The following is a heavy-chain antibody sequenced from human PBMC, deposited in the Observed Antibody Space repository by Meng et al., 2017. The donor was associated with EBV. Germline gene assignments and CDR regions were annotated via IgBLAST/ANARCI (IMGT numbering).Heavy chain of an antibody. D-gene: IGHD5-18*01. J-gene: IGHJ4*01. CDR1: VCSFRNES. CDR2: ILNDGGDE. CDR3: AKGTGVGVYRPCDV. V-gene: IGHV3-30*04. Sequence: QLWVSGAGVVRPGKALLLSCAAAVCSFRNESMNWGRRTPGKVLEWVSFILNDGGDEQYTDSVEGRFTISRDNSKNMLLLQMNSLRAEDTAIYYCAKGTGVGVYRPCDVWGHGTLVTVSS.